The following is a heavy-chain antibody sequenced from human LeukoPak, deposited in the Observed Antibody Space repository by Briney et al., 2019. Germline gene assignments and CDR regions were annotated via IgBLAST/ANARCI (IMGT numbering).Heavy chain of an antibody. J-gene: IGHJ3*02. CDR2: IIPIFGTA. D-gene: IGHD6-19*01. Sequence: ASVKVSCKASGGTFSSYAISWVRQAPGQGLEWMGRIIPIFGTANYAQKFQGRVTITTDESTSTAYMELSSLRSEDTAVYYCARGTSSGHDAFDIWGQGTMVTLSS. CDR3: ARGTSSGHDAFDI. V-gene: IGHV1-69*05. CDR1: GGTFSSYA.